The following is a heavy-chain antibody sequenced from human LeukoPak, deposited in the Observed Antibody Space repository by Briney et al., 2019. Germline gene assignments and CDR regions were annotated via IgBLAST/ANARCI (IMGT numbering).Heavy chain of an antibody. CDR2: IYHSGGT. Sequence: SETLSLTCAVSGGSISSGGYSWSWIRQPPGKGLEWIGYIYHSGGTNYNPSLQNRVTMSVDRSKSQFSLQLSSVTAADTAVYYCARGPGVVVTAIRSWFDPWGQGTLVTVSP. D-gene: IGHD2-21*02. CDR3: ARGPGVVVTAIRSWFDP. CDR1: GGSISSGGYS. V-gene: IGHV4-30-2*01. J-gene: IGHJ5*02.